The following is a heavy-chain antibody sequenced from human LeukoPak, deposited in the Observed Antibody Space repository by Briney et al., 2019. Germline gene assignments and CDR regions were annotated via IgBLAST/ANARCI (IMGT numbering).Heavy chain of an antibody. D-gene: IGHD3-3*01. Sequence: ASVKVSCKASGYTFTSYGISWVRQAPGQELEWMGWISAYNGNTNYAQKLQGRVTMTTDPYTSTAYMELRRLRSEDTAVYFCMKGVGTTFGIVTIYYWGQGNPVTVSS. CDR2: ISAYNGNT. CDR1: GYTFTSYG. V-gene: IGHV1-18*01. J-gene: IGHJ4*03. CDR3: MKGVGTTFGIVTIYY.